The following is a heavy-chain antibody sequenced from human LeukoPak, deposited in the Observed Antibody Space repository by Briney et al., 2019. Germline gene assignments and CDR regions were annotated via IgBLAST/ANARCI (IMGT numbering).Heavy chain of an antibody. CDR2: ISGSGGST. J-gene: IGHJ4*02. CDR3: AKDREPPYSSSSLFSGY. D-gene: IGHD6-6*01. Sequence: GGSLRLSCAASGFTFSSYAMSWVRQAPGKGLEWVSAISGSGGSTYYADSVKGRFAISRDNSKNTLYLQMNSLRAEDTAIYYCAKDREPPYSSSSLFSGYWGQGTLVTVSS. CDR1: GFTFSSYA. V-gene: IGHV3-23*01.